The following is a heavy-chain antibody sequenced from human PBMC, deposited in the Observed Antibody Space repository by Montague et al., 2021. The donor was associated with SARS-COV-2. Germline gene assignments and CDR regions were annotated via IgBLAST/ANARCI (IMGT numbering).Heavy chain of an antibody. CDR3: ARVFPRWLQFDPYFDY. D-gene: IGHD5-24*01. CDR2: IYYSGST. V-gene: IGHV4-59*01. J-gene: IGHJ4*02. Sequence: SETLSLTCTVSGGSISSYYWSWIRQPPGKGLEWIGYIYYSGSTNXNSSLKSRVTISVDTSKNQFSLKLSSVTAADTAVYYCARVFPRWLQFDPYFDYWGQGTLVTASS. CDR1: GGSISSYY.